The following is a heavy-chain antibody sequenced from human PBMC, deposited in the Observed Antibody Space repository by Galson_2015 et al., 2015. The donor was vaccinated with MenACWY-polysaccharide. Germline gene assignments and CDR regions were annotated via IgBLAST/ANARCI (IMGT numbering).Heavy chain of an antibody. CDR2: ISSNGGST. V-gene: IGHV3-64*02. CDR3: ARGGCSSTSCYPDPYFDH. CDR1: GFTFSSYG. D-gene: IGHD2-2*01. Sequence: SLRLSCAASGFTFSSYGMHWVRQAPGKGLEYVSAISSNGGSTYYGDSVKGRFTISRDNSKNTLYLQMGSLRAEDMAVYYCARGGCSSTSCYPDPYFDHWGQGTLVTVSS. J-gene: IGHJ4*02.